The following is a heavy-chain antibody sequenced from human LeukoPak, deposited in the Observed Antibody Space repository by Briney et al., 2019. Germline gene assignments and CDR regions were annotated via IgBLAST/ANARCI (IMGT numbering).Heavy chain of an antibody. D-gene: IGHD3-22*01. J-gene: IGHJ4*02. CDR2: IYHSGST. Sequence: PSETLSLTCTVSGGSISSYYWSWIRQPPGKGLEWIGYIYHSGSTYYNPSLKSRVTISVDRSKNQFSLKLSSVTAADTAVYYCARQEYYYDSSGYLADYWGQGTLVTVSS. V-gene: IGHV4-59*08. CDR3: ARQEYYYDSSGYLADY. CDR1: GGSISSYY.